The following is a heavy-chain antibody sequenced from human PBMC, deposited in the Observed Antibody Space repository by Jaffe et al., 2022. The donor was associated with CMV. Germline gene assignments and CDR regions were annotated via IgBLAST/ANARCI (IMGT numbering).Heavy chain of an antibody. V-gene: IGHV3-23*01. CDR2: ISGSGGST. Sequence: EVQLLESGGGLVQPGGSLRLSCAASGFTFSSYAMSWVRQAPGKGLEWVSAISGSGGSTYYADSVKGRFTISRDNSKNTLYLQMNSLRAEDTAVYYCAKEGWGSIAVAGPGYFQHWGQGTLVTVSS. D-gene: IGHD6-19*01. CDR3: AKEGWGSIAVAGPGYFQH. J-gene: IGHJ1*01. CDR1: GFTFSSYA.